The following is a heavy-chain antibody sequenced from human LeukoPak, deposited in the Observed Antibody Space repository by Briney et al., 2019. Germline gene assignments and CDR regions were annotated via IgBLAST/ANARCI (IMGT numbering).Heavy chain of an antibody. D-gene: IGHD3-22*01. J-gene: IGHJ6*02. CDR2: ISWNSNNI. V-gene: IGHV3-9*01. CDR3: AKDRASGYYPTFHYGMDV. Sequence: GGSLRLSCAASGFTFDDYAMHWVRQVPGKGLEWVSGISWNSNNIGYADSVKGRFTISRDNAKNSPYLQMNSLRAEDTALYYCAKDRASGYYPTFHYGMDVWGQGTTVTVSS. CDR1: GFTFDDYA.